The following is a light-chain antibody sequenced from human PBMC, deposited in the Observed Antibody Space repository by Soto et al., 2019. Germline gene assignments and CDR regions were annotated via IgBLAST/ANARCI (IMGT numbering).Light chain of an antibody. V-gene: IGKV1-27*01. Sequence: QMTQSPSSLSASVGDRVTITCRASQGISNYLAWYQQKPGKVPKLLIYGASTLQSGVPSRLSGSGSGTDFTLIINSLQPEDVATYYCQKYDSAPWTFGQGTKVDIK. CDR2: GAS. CDR3: QKYDSAPWT. J-gene: IGKJ1*01. CDR1: QGISNY.